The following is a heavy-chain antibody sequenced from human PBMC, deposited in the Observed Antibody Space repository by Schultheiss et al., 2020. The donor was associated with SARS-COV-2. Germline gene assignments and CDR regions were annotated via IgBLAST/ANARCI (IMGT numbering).Heavy chain of an antibody. D-gene: IGHD6-19*01. CDR3: ARDRVWRSSGYRFWFDP. V-gene: IGHV1-2*02. CDR1: GYTFTGYY. J-gene: IGHJ5*02. Sequence: ASVKVSCKASGYTFTGYYMHWVRQAPGQGLEWMGWINPNSGGTNYAQKFQGRVTMTRDTSISTAYMELSRLRSDDTAVYYCARDRVWRSSGYRFWFDPWGQGTLVTVSS. CDR2: INPNSGGT.